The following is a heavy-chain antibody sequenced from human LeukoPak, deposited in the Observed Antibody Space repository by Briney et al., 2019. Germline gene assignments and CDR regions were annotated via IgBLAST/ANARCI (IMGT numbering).Heavy chain of an antibody. CDR2: INSDGSST. V-gene: IGHV3-74*01. J-gene: IGHJ4*02. CDR3: ARGGSGYSSSWSTFDS. Sequence: GGSLRLSCAASGFTFSSYWMHWVRQVSGKGLVWVSRINSDGSSTSCANSVKGRFAISRDNAKNTLYLQVNRLRAEDTAVYYCARGGSGYSSSWSTFDSWGQGALVTVSS. CDR1: GFTFSSYW. D-gene: IGHD6-13*01.